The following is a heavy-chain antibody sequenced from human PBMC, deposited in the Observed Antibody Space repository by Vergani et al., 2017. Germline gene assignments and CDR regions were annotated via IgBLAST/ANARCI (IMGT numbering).Heavy chain of an antibody. CDR3: ATGLWSWFGELLKGGDY. CDR1: GFTFSSYG. D-gene: IGHD3-10*01. V-gene: IGHV3-30*03. J-gene: IGHJ4*02. CDR2: ISYDGSNK. Sequence: QVQLVESGGGVVQPGRSLRLSCAASGFTFSSYGMHWVRQAPGKGLEWVAVISYDGSNKYYADSVKGRFTISRDNSKNTLYLQMNSLRAEDTAVYYCATGLWSWFGELLKGGDYWGQGTLVTVSS.